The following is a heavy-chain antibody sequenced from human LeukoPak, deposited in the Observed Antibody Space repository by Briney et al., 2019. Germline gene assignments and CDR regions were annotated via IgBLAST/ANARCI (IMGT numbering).Heavy chain of an antibody. CDR3: TTADYDFWSGYPFDY. CDR1: GFTFSNAW. CDR2: IKSKTDGGTT. D-gene: IGHD3-3*01. Sequence: GGSLRLSCAASGFTFSNAWMSWVRQAPGKGLEWVGRIKSKTDGGTTDYAAPVKGRFTISRDDSKNTLYLQMNSLKTEDTAVYYCTTADYDFWSGYPFDYWGRGTLVTVSS. V-gene: IGHV3-15*01. J-gene: IGHJ4*02.